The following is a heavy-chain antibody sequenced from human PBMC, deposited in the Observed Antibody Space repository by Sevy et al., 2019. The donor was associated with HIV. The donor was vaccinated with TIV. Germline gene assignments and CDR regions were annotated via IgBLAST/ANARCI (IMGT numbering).Heavy chain of an antibody. V-gene: IGHV4-39*01. CDR2: IYYSGST. J-gene: IGHJ6*03. CDR3: ARIRNSYYYMDV. Sequence: SETLSLTCTVSGGSISSSSYYWGWIRQPPGKGLEWIGSIYYSGSTYYNPSLKSRLTISVDTSKNQFSLKLSSVTAADTAVYYCARIRNSYYYMDVWGKGTTVTVSS. CDR1: GGSISSSSYY.